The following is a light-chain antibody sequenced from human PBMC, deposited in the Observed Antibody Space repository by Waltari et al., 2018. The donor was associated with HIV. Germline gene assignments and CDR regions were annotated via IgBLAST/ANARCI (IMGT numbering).Light chain of an antibody. CDR3: QQYSIAPWT. V-gene: IGKV3-20*01. Sequence: ELELTSSPGTPSFSPGERATLSCRASQTVDRNCLAWYQQTPGQAPRLLIHGASSRATGVPDRFSGSGSGTDFTLTISRLEPEDFAVFYCQQYSIAPWTFGQGTKVEV. CDR1: QTVDRNC. J-gene: IGKJ1*01. CDR2: GAS.